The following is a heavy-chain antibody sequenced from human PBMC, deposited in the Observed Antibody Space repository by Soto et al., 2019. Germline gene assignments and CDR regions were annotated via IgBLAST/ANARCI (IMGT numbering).Heavy chain of an antibody. V-gene: IGHV3-66*01. CDR3: ARDKGDYPYYFDY. D-gene: IGHD4-17*01. Sequence: EVQLVESGGGLVQPGGSLTLSCAASGFTVSSNYMSWVRQAPGKGLEWVSVIYSGGSTYYADSVKGRFTISRDNSKNTLYLQMNSLRAEDTAVYYCARDKGDYPYYFDYWGQGTLVTVSS. J-gene: IGHJ4*02. CDR2: IYSGGST. CDR1: GFTVSSNY.